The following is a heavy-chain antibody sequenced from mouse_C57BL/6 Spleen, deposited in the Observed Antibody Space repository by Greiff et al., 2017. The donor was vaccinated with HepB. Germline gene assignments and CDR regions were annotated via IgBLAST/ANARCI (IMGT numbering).Heavy chain of an antibody. J-gene: IGHJ4*01. CDR3: ARSYVADAMDY. V-gene: IGHV7-3*01. Sequence: EVHLVESGGGLVQPGGSLSLSCAASGFTFTDYYMSWVRQPPGKALEWLGFIRNKANGYTTEYSASVKGRFTISRDNSQSILYLQMNALRAEDSATYYCARSYVADAMDYWGQGTSVTVSS. D-gene: IGHD1-1*01. CDR1: GFTFTDYY. CDR2: IRNKANGYTT.